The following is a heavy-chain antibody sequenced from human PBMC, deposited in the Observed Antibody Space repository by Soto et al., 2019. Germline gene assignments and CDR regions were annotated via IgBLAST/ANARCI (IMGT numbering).Heavy chain of an antibody. CDR2: ISGSGGST. J-gene: IGHJ4*02. V-gene: IGHV3-23*01. Sequence: EVQLLESGGGLVQPGGSLRLSCAASGFTFSSYAMSWVRQAPGKGLEWVSAISGSGGSTYYADSVKGRFTISRDNSKNTLYLQMNSLRAEDTAVYDCAKDKAGYSSSWYESRWGQGTLVTVSS. CDR3: AKDKAGYSSSWYESR. CDR1: GFTFSSYA. D-gene: IGHD6-13*01.